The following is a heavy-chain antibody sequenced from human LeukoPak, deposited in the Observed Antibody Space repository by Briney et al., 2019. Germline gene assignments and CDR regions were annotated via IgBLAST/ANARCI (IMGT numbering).Heavy chain of an antibody. V-gene: IGHV4-4*07. D-gene: IGHD6-19*01. Sequence: PSETLSLTCTVSGGSISSYYWSWIRQPAGKGLEWNGRIYTSGSTNYNPSLKSRVTMSVETSKNQFSPKLSSVTAADTAVYYCARSLNSRWYSSGWLYYFDYWGQGTLVTVSS. CDR3: ARSLNSRWYSSGWLYYFDY. CDR1: GGSISSYY. J-gene: IGHJ4*02. CDR2: IYTSGST.